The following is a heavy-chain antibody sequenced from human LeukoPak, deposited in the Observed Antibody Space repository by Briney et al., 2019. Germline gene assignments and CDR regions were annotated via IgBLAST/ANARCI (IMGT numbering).Heavy chain of an antibody. CDR2: ISGSGGST. V-gene: IGHV3-23*01. CDR1: GFTFSSYA. Sequence: GGSLRLSCAASGFTFSSYAMNWVRLAPGRGLEWVSVISGSGGSTYYADSVKGRFTISRDNSKNTLYLQMNSLRAEDTAVYYCAKVRIVGATTGFDYWGQGTLVTVSS. D-gene: IGHD1-26*01. J-gene: IGHJ4*02. CDR3: AKVRIVGATTGFDY.